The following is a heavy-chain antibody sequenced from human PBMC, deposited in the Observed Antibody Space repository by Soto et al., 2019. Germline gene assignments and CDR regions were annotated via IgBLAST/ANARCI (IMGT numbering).Heavy chain of an antibody. CDR2: ISAYNGNT. V-gene: IGHV1-18*04. Sequence: ASVKVSCKASGYTFTSYGISWVRQAPGQGLEWMGWISAYNGNTNYAQKLQGRVTMTTDTSTSTAYMELRSLRSDDTAVYYCARDFKVSYGSGSYYRPTDYYYYGMDVWGQGTTVTVSS. J-gene: IGHJ6*02. D-gene: IGHD3-10*01. CDR1: GYTFTSYG. CDR3: ARDFKVSYGSGSYYRPTDYYYYGMDV.